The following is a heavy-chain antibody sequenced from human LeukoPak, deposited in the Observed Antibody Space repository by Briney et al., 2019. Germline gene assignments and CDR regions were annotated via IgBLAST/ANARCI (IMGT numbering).Heavy chain of an antibody. J-gene: IGHJ6*03. CDR1: GGSISSSSYY. CDR3: AKDYVWGTHYYMDV. CDR2: ISGSGGST. Sequence: ETLSLTCTVSGGSISSSSYYWGWIRQPPGKGLEWVSAISGSGGSTYYADSVKGRFTISRDNSKNTLYLQMNSLRAEDTAVYYCAKDYVWGTHYYMDVWGKGTTVTISS. D-gene: IGHD3-16*01. V-gene: IGHV3-23*01.